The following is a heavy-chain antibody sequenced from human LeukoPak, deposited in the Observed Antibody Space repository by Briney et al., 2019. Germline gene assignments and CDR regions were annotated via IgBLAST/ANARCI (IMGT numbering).Heavy chain of an antibody. CDR3: ARGRGYCSSTSCYAFFDY. J-gene: IGHJ4*02. CDR1: GGSFSGYY. V-gene: IGHV4-34*01. Sequence: PPETLSLTCAVYGGSFSGYYWSWIRQLPGKGLEWIGEINHSGSTNYNPSLKSRVTISVDTSKNQFSLKLSSVTAADTAVYYCARGRGYCSSTSCYAFFDYWGQGTLVTVSS. D-gene: IGHD2-2*01. CDR2: INHSGST.